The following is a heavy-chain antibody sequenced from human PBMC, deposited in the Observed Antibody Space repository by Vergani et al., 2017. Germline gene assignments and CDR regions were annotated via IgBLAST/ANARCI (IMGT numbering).Heavy chain of an antibody. CDR2: IYTSGIT. Sequence: QVQLQESGPGLVKPSETLSLTCAVSGYSISSGYYWGWIRQPPGKGLEWIGNIYTSGITTYNPSLKSRVTILVDRSKSQLSLKLTSVTAGDTAVYFCARELSYYYGSGSDDYNPYYYEGMDVWGPGTTVTVSS. J-gene: IGHJ6*02. D-gene: IGHD3-10*01. CDR1: GYSISSGYY. CDR3: ARELSYYYGSGSDDYNPYYYEGMDV. V-gene: IGHV4-38-2*02.